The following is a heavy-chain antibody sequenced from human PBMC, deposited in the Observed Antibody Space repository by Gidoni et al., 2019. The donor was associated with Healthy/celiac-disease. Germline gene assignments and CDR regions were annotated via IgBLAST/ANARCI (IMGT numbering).Heavy chain of an antibody. J-gene: IGHJ4*02. CDR3: ARGLRVGATMPGY. Sequence: QVQLVQSGAEVKKPGASVKVACKASGYTFTSYYMHWVRRAPGQGLEWKGIINPSGGSTSYAQKFQGRVTMTRDTSTSTVYMELSSLRSEDTAVYYGARGLRVGATMPGYWGQGTLVTVSS. V-gene: IGHV1-46*01. CDR2: INPSGGST. D-gene: IGHD1-26*01. CDR1: GYTFTSYY.